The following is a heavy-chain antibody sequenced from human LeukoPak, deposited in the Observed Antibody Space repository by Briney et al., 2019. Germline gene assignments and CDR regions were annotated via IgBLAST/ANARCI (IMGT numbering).Heavy chain of an antibody. D-gene: IGHD2-2*02. J-gene: IGHJ5*02. V-gene: IGHV4-31*03. CDR3: ARGLAKVVPAAIPILTAYNWFDP. Sequence: PSETLSLTCTVSGGSISSGGYYWSWIGQHPGKGLERIGYIYYSGSTYYNPSLKSRVTISVDTSKNQFSLKLSSVTAADTAVYYCARGLAKVVPAAIPILTAYNWFDPWGQGTLVTVSS. CDR2: IYYSGST. CDR1: GGSISSGGYY.